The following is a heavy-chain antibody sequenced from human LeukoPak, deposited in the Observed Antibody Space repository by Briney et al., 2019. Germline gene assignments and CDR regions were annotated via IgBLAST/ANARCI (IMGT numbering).Heavy chain of an antibody. CDR1: GYTFTSYG. V-gene: IGHV1-18*01. J-gene: IGHJ3*02. D-gene: IGHD3-3*01. CDR2: ISAYNGNT. CDR3: ARDRGIFGVVGPLDAFDI. Sequence: ASVKVSCKASGYTFTSYGISWVRQAPGQGLEWMGWISAYNGNTNYAQKLQGRVTMTTDTSTSTAYMELRSLRSDDTAVYYCARDRGIFGVVGPLDAFDIWGQGTMVTVSS.